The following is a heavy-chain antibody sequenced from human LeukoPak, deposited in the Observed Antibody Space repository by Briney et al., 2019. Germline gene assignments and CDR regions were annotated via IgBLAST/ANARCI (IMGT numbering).Heavy chain of an antibody. J-gene: IGHJ4*02. CDR3: ARLGGVSWYFDN. CDR1: GGSISSSSLY. CDR2: IYNSGST. D-gene: IGHD3-16*01. Sequence: SETLSLTCTVSGGSISSSSLYWGWIRQPPGKGLEWIGSIYNSGSTYYNPSLKSRVTLSVATSKNQFSLKLSSVTAADTAVYYCARLGGVSWYFDNWGQGTLVTVSS. V-gene: IGHV4-39*01.